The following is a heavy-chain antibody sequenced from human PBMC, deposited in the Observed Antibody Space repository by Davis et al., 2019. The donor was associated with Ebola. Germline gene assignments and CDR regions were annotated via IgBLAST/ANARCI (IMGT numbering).Heavy chain of an antibody. CDR2: IYHSGST. D-gene: IGHD4-23*01. CDR3: ARQAVVKGGIYYFDY. Sequence: PGGSLRLSCTASGFTFGDYAMSWFRQAPGKGLEWIGEIYHSGSTNYNPSLKSRVTISVDTSKNQFSLKLSSVTAADTAVYYCARQAVVKGGIYYFDYWGQGTLVTVSS. CDR1: GFTFGDYA. V-gene: IGHV4-34*01. J-gene: IGHJ4*02.